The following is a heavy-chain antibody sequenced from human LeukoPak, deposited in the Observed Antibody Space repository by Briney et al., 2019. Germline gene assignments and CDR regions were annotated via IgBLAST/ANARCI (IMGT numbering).Heavy chain of an antibody. CDR1: GYTFTGYY. CDR2: INPNSGGT. CDR3: ATDRGYSYGLSGSGDY. V-gene: IGHV1-2*02. Sequence: ASVKVSCKASGYTFTGYYMHWVRQAPGQGLEWMGWINPNSGGTNYARRFQGRVTMTRDTSISTAYMELSRLRSDDTAVYYCATDRGYSYGLSGSGDYWGQGTLVTVSS. D-gene: IGHD5-18*01. J-gene: IGHJ4*02.